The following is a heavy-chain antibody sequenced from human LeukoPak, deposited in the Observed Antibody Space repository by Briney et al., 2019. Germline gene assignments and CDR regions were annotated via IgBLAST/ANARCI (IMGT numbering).Heavy chain of an antibody. V-gene: IGHV1-2*06. CDR3: ARGQMATPFDP. J-gene: IGHJ5*02. Sequence: EASVKVSCKASGYTFTGDYMHWVRQAPGQGLEWMGRINPNSGGTNYAQKFQGRVTMTRDTSISTAYMELSRLRSDDTAVYYCARGQMATPFDPWGQGTLVTVSS. CDR2: INPNSGGT. D-gene: IGHD5-24*01. CDR1: GYTFTGDY.